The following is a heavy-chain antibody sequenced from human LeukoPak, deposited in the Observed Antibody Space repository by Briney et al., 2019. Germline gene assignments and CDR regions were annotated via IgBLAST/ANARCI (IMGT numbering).Heavy chain of an antibody. CDR2: IRYDGSNK. Sequence: SGGSLRLSCAASGFTFSSYGMHWVRQAPGKGLEWVAFIRYDGSNKYYADSVKGRFTISRDNSKNTLYLQMNSLRAEDTAVYYCAKDSDEYSYGYCVYWGQGTLVTVSS. J-gene: IGHJ4*02. D-gene: IGHD5-18*01. CDR1: GFTFSSYG. V-gene: IGHV3-30*02. CDR3: AKDSDEYSYGYCVY.